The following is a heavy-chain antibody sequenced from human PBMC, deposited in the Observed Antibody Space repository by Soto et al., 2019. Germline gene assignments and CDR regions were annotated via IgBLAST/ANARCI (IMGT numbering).Heavy chain of an antibody. D-gene: IGHD3-10*01. V-gene: IGHV1-2*04. CDR2: INPNSGGT. Sequence: ASVKGSCKASGYTFTVYDMHWVRQAPGQGLEWMGWINPNSGGTNYAQKFQGWVTMTRDTSISTAYMELSRLRSDDTAVYYCARGGITMVRGVFHYMDVWGKGTTVTVSS. CDR3: ARGGITMVRGVFHYMDV. CDR1: GYTFTVYD. J-gene: IGHJ6*03.